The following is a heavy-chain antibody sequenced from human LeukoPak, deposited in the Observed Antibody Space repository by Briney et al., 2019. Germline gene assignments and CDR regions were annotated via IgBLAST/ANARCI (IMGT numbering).Heavy chain of an antibody. Sequence: PSETLSLTCTVSGGSISSYYWSWIRQPPGKGLEWIGYIYYSGSTNYNPSLKSRVTISVDTSKNQFSLKLSSVTAADTAVYYCARALRGYSGYDYYSDYWGQGTLVTVSS. CDR2: IYYSGST. V-gene: IGHV4-59*01. CDR3: ARALRGYSGYDYYSDY. J-gene: IGHJ4*02. CDR1: GGSISSYY. D-gene: IGHD5-12*01.